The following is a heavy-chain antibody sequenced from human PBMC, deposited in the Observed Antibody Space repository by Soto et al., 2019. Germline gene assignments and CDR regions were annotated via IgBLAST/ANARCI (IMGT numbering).Heavy chain of an antibody. J-gene: IGHJ5*02. D-gene: IGHD4-17*01. V-gene: IGHV1-8*01. CDR1: GYTFTSYD. CDR2: MDTNSGKT. Sequence: QVQLVQSGAEVKKPGASVKVSCKASGYTFTSYDINWVRQATGHGLEYLGWMDTNSGKTAYVQKFQGRVTMTWDTSITPAYMELSSLRSEATAVYFCARGIKYGAYSRWFDPWGQGTLVTVSS. CDR3: ARGIKYGAYSRWFDP.